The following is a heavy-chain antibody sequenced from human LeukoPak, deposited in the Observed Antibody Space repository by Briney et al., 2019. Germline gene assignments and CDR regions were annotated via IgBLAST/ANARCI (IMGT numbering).Heavy chain of an antibody. CDR3: ARVGEIVRRRNWFDP. CDR1: GGSISSSSYY. V-gene: IGHV4-39*07. D-gene: IGHD2-8*01. Sequence: SETLSLTCTVSGGSISSSSYYWGWIRQPPGKGLEWIGEIYHSGSTNYNPSLKSRVTISVDKSKNQFSLKLSSVTAADTAVYYCARVGEIVRRRNWFDPWGQGTLVTVSS. J-gene: IGHJ5*02. CDR2: IYHSGST.